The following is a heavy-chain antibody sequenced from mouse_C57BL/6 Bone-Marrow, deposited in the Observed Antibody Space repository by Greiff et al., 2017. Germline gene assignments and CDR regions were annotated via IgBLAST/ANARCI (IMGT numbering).Heavy chain of an antibody. Sequence: VQLQQPGAELVKPGASVKVSCKASGYTFTGFWMHWVKQRPGQGLAWIGRIHPSDSDTNYNQKFKGKATVAVDKYSSTAYMQLSSLTSEDSAVYYGAVGGYGGCSYCFDYWGQGTTLTVSS. D-gene: IGHD1-1*01. CDR2: IHPSDSDT. V-gene: IGHV1-74*01. CDR3: AVGGYGGCSYCFDY. CDR1: GYTFTGFW. J-gene: IGHJ2*01.